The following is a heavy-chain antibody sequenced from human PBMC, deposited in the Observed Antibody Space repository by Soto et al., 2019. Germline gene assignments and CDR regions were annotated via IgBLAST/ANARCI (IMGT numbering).Heavy chain of an antibody. CDR2: IYYSGST. J-gene: IGHJ4*02. CDR3: ARRLDYGDPRPCDY. V-gene: IGHV4-59*01. D-gene: IGHD4-17*01. Sequence: QVQLQESGPGLVKPSETLSLTCTVSGDSISSYYWSWIRQPPGKGLEWIGYIYYSGSTNYNPSLKSRVTISIDTSKSQFSLWLNSVTAADTAVYYCARRLDYGDPRPCDYWGQGTLVTVSS. CDR1: GDSISSYY.